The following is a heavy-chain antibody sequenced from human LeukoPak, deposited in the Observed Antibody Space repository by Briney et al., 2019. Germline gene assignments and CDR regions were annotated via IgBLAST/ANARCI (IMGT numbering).Heavy chain of an antibody. Sequence: GGSLRLSCAASGFTFSSYSMNWVRQAPGKGLEWVSSISSSSSYIYYADSVKGRFTVSRDNSKNTLYLQMNYLRVEDTAVYYCARDPNGDYLGAFDFWGQGTLVTVSS. CDR1: GFTFSSYS. J-gene: IGHJ3*01. CDR2: ISSSSSYI. V-gene: IGHV3-21*04. CDR3: ARDPNGDYLGAFDF. D-gene: IGHD4-17*01.